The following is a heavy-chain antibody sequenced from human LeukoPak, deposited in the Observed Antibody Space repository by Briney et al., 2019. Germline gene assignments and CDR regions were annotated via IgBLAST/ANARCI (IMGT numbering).Heavy chain of an antibody. CDR2: IYSGGST. CDR3: ERVKQQLSTQRIGPLYYFDY. CDR1: GFTVSSNY. V-gene: IGHV3-53*04. D-gene: IGHD6-13*01. J-gene: IGHJ4*02. Sequence: GGSLRLSCAASGFTVSSNYMSWVRQAPGKGLEGVSVIYSGGSTYYADSVKGRLTISRHNSKNTLYLQMNSMRAQDTAVYYCERVKQQLSTQRIGPLYYFDYWGQGTLVTVSS.